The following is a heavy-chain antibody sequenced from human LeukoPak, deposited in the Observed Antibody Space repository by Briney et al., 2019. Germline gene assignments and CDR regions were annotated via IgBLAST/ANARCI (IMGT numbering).Heavy chain of an antibody. Sequence: PSETLSLTCSVSGGSISSYYWSWIRQPPGKGLEWIGYIYYSGSTNYNPSLKSRVTISVDTSKNQFSLKLSSVTAADTAVYYCARGLISAAGDAFDIWGQGTMVTVSS. CDR2: IYYSGST. V-gene: IGHV4-59*01. D-gene: IGHD6-25*01. J-gene: IGHJ3*02. CDR1: GGSISSYY. CDR3: ARGLISAAGDAFDI.